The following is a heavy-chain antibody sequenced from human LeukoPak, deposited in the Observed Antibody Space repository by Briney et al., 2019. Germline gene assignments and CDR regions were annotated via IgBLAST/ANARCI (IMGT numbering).Heavy chain of an antibody. V-gene: IGHV4-59*01. CDR1: GGSISSYY. CDR3: ARGGSGISNAFDI. D-gene: IGHD3-10*01. J-gene: IGHJ3*02. Sequence: SETLSLTCSVSGGSISSYYWSWIRQPPGKGLEWIGYLYYSGSSNSNPSLKSRVTMSVDTSKNQFSLKLRSVTAADTAVYYCARGGSGISNAFDIWGQGTMVTVSS. CDR2: LYYSGSS.